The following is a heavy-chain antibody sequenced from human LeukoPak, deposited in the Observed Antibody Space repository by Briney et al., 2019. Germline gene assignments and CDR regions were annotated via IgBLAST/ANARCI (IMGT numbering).Heavy chain of an antibody. CDR2: IYSGGST. Sequence: GGSLRLSCAASRFTVSSNYMSWVRQAPGKGLEWVSVIYSGGSTYYADSVKGRFTISRDNSKNTLYLQMNSLRAEDTAVYYCAREGDGGFDYWGQGTLVTVSS. D-gene: IGHD3-16*01. CDR3: AREGDGGFDY. CDR1: RFTVSSNY. V-gene: IGHV3-66*01. J-gene: IGHJ4*02.